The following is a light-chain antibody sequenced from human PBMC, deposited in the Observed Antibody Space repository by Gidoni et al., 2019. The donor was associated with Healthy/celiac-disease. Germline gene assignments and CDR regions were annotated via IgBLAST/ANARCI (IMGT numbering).Light chain of an antibody. V-gene: IGKV3-20*01. CDR2: GAS. Sequence: EIVLTQSPGTLSLSPVERATLSCRASQSVSSSYLAWYQQKPGQAPRLLIYGASSRATGIPDRFSGSGYGTDFTLTISRLETEDFAVYYCQQYGSSPGTFGQGTKVEIK. J-gene: IGKJ1*01. CDR1: QSVSSSY. CDR3: QQYGSSPGT.